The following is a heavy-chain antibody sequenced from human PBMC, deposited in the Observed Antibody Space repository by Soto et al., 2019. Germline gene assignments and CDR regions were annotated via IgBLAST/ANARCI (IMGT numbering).Heavy chain of an antibody. V-gene: IGHV3-30*18. CDR1: GFTFSTYG. CDR2: ISHDGTNK. J-gene: IGHJ4*02. CDR3: AKGGRQWLVTSDFNY. Sequence: GSLRLSCAASGFTFSTYGMHWVRQAPGKGLEWVAVISHDGTNKYYADSVKGRFTISRDSSKNTVSLEMTSLRAEDTAVYYCAKGGRQWLVTSDFNYWGQGALVTVSS. D-gene: IGHD6-19*01.